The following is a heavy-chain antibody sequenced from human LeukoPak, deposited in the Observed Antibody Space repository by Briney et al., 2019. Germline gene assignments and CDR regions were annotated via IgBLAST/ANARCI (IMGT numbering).Heavy chain of an antibody. V-gene: IGHV1-46*01. CDR1: GYTFTSYY. CDR2: INPSGGST. Sequence: ASVKVSCKASGYTFTSYYMHWVRQAPGQGLERMGIINPSGGSTSYAQKFQGRVTMTRDTSTSTVYMELSSLRSEDTAVYYCATTVVAATSSNYYGMDVWGQGTTVTVSS. J-gene: IGHJ6*02. CDR3: ATTVVAATSSNYYGMDV. D-gene: IGHD2-15*01.